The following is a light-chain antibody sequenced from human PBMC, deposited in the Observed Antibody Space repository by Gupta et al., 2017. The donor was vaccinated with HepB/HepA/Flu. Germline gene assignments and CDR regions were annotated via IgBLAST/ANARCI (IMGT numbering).Light chain of an antibody. CDR1: QSVLYKSNNNNY. CDR3: QQDYTTWT. CDR2: WAS. J-gene: IGKJ1*01. V-gene: IGKV4-1*01. Sequence: DLVMTQPSECLAVSLGEGTTINCKSSQSVLYKSNNNNYLAWYQQKPGQPPKLLIYWASTRESGVPDRFSGGGSRTDFTLTTTSLQAEDVAVYYCQQDYTTWTFGQGTKVEIK.